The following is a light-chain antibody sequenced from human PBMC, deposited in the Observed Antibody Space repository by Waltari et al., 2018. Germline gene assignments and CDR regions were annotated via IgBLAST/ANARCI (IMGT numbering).Light chain of an antibody. Sequence: DIQMTQSPSSLSASVGDTVTISCRASQFINNYLNWYQQKPGKAPKLLIYSASILKHGVPAKFSGRGSATGFPLTISSMQIEDFANYHGQQRYSVPLTVRQGTRGEIK. V-gene: IGKV1-39*01. CDR1: QFINNY. CDR3: QQRYSVPLT. CDR2: SAS. J-gene: IGKJ1*01.